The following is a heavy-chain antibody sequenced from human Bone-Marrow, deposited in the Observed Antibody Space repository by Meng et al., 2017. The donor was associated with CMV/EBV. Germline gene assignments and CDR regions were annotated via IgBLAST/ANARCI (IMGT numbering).Heavy chain of an antibody. CDR1: GYTFTGYY. J-gene: IGHJ5*02. D-gene: IGHD1-1*01. CDR2: INPNSGDT. V-gene: IGHV1-2*02. Sequence: ASVKVSCKASGYTFTGYYIHWVRQAPGQGLEWMGWINPNSGDTNYAQKFQGRVTMTRDTSIGTAYMELSRLKSDDTAVYYCGRDLESPDWFDPWGQGTLVTVSS. CDR3: GRDLESPDWFDP.